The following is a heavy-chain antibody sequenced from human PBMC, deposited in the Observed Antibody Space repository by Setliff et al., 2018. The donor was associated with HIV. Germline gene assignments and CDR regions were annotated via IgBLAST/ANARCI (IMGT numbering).Heavy chain of an antibody. CDR2: LYYNGNT. Sequence: SETLSLTCTVSGDSIIDHNYFWGWIRQPPGKGLEWIGSLYYNGNTYYNRSLESRLTISIDTSKNQFSLKLTSVTAADTAMYYCASRIYYYDESRVLREEGFVPWGQGTLVTVSS. V-gene: IGHV4-39*01. D-gene: IGHD3-22*01. J-gene: IGHJ5*02. CDR1: GDSIIDHNYF. CDR3: ASRIYYYDESRVLREEGFVP.